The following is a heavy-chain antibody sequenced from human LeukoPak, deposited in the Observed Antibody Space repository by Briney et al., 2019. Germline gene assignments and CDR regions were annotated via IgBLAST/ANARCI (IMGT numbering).Heavy chain of an antibody. CDR1: GGSFSGYY. V-gene: IGHV4-59*01. Sequence: SETLSLTCTVSGGSFSGYYWSWIRQPPGKGLEWIGYIYYSGSTNYNPSLKSRVTISVDTSKNQFALKLSSVTAADTAVYYCARERDIYYYFDYWGQGSLVTVSS. J-gene: IGHJ4*02. CDR3: ARERDIYYYFDY. D-gene: IGHD2-2*02. CDR2: IYYSGST.